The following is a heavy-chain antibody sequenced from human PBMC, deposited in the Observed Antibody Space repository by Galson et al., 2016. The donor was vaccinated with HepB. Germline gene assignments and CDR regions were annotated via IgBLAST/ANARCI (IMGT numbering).Heavy chain of an antibody. J-gene: IGHJ1*01. Sequence: SLRLSCAVSGFRVSDNYMSWVRQAPGKGLEWVSLIYSGGRTTHAEAVKGRFTTSRDNTKNTVYLQMNSWRGDDSAIYYCATRLGYCTGGTCFWSYWGQGSLVIVS. V-gene: IGHV3-53*01. CDR3: ATRLGYCTGGTCFWSY. CDR1: GFRVSDNY. CDR2: IYSGGRT. D-gene: IGHD2-8*02.